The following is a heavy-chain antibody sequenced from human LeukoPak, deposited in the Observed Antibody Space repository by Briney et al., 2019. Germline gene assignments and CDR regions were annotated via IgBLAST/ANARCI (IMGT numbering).Heavy chain of an antibody. CDR3: AREAASYGYGDDAFDI. V-gene: IGHV1-69*05. J-gene: IGHJ3*02. CDR1: GGTFSSYA. CDR2: IIPIFGTA. D-gene: IGHD5-18*01. Sequence: AVKVSCKASGGTFSSYAISWVRQAPGQGLERMGGIIPIFGTANYAQKFQGRVTITTDQSTSTAYMELSSLRSEDTAVYYCAREAASYGYGDDAFDIWGQGTMVTVSS.